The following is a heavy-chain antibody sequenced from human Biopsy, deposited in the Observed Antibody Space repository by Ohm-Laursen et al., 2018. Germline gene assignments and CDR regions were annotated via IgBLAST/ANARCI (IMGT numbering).Heavy chain of an antibody. V-gene: IGHV1-18*01. D-gene: IGHD5-24*01. J-gene: IGHJ4*02. CDR3: ARERGGYKRTDF. CDR1: GYTFSDYI. Sequence: SVKVSCKVSGYTFSDYILNWVRQAPGQGLEWMGWINTRRGDTNYAQKFQGRVTMTRDTSTTTVFMELTSLRSDDTAMYYCARERGGYKRTDFWGQGTLVTVSS. CDR2: INTRRGDT.